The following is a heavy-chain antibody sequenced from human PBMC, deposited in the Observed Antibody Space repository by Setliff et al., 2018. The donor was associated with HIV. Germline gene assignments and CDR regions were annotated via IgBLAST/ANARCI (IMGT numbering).Heavy chain of an antibody. CDR3: AKDARKSTTQYNYFGP. CDR2: INQDGSEK. J-gene: IGHJ5*02. V-gene: IGHV3-7*03. CDR1: GFSFSNYW. Sequence: PGGSLRLSCAASGFSFSNYWMNWVRQVPGKGLEWVANINQDGSEKYYVGSVKGRFTISRDNAKNSLYLEMNSLRVEDTALYYCAKDARKSTTQYNYFGPWGQGTLVTVSS.